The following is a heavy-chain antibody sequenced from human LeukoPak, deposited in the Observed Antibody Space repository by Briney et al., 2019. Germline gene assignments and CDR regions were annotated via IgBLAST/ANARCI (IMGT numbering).Heavy chain of an antibody. D-gene: IGHD1-26*01. CDR1: GGSISSGDYY. Sequence: KSSETLSLTCTVSGGSISSGDYYWSWIRQPPGKGLEWIGYIYYSGSTYYNPSLKSRVTISVDTSKSQFSLRLSSVTAADTAVYYCAREQWGLVDLWGQGTLVTVSS. V-gene: IGHV4-30-4*02. CDR2: IYYSGST. CDR3: AREQWGLVDL. J-gene: IGHJ5*02.